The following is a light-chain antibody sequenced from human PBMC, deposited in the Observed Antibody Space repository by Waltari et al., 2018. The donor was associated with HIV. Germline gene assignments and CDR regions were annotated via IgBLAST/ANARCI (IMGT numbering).Light chain of an antibody. CDR3: QSADSSGTYKV. CDR2: KDS. V-gene: IGLV3-25*03. Sequence: SYELIQPPSVSVSPGQTARITCSGDALPQQYSSWYQQKPGQAPVLVIYKDSERPSGIPERFSGSSSGTTVTLTISGVQAEDEADYYCQSADSSGTYKVFGGGTKLTVL. CDR1: ALPQQY. J-gene: IGLJ3*02.